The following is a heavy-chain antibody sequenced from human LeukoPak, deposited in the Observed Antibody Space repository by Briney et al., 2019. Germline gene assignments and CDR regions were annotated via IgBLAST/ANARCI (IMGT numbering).Heavy chain of an antibody. CDR3: ARPRYGSGSLDS. V-gene: IGHV4-34*01. Sequence: PSETLSLTCAVYGGSFSGHYWAWIRQPPGKGLEWIGEINHSGSTTYNPSLNSRVTISVDTSKNQFSLRLSSVTAADTAVYYCARPRYGSGSLDSWGQGTLVTVSS. CDR2: INHSGST. J-gene: IGHJ4*02. CDR1: GGSFSGHY. D-gene: IGHD3-10*01.